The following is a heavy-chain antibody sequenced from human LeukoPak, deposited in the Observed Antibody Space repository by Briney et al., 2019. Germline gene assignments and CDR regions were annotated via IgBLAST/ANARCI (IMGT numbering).Heavy chain of an antibody. CDR2: ISGSGGST. D-gene: IGHD3-10*01. Sequence: GGSLRLSCAASGFTFSSYAMSWVRQAPGKGLEWVSAISGSGGSTYYADSVKGRFTISRDNSKNTLYLQMNSLRAEDTAVYYCAKGFNYYGSGSIDYWGQGTLGTVSS. V-gene: IGHV3-23*01. CDR3: AKGFNYYGSGSIDY. J-gene: IGHJ4*02. CDR1: GFTFSSYA.